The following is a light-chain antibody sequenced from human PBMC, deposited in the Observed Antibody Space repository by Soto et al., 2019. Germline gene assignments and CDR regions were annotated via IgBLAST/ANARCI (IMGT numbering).Light chain of an antibody. CDR1: QSINNRY. Sequence: EIVLTQSPGTLSLSPGERATLSCRASQSINNRYLAWYQQKPGQAPRLLIYGASSRATGIPDRFIGSGSGKAFTLYISRLEPEDFAVYYYQQFGSSPGFTFGPGTKVDIK. CDR2: GAS. CDR3: QQFGSSPGFT. V-gene: IGKV3-20*01. J-gene: IGKJ3*01.